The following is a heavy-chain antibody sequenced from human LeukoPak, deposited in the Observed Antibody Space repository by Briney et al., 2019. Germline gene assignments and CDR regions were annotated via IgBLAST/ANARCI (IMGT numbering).Heavy chain of an antibody. CDR2: INPSGGST. Sequence: GASVKVSCKASGYTFTSYYMHWVRQAPGQGLEWMGIINPSGGSTSYAQKFQGRVTMTRDMSTSTVYMELSSLRSEDTAVYYCARDGSSWYGSGYYYYMDVWGKGTTVTVSS. CDR1: GYTFTSYY. D-gene: IGHD6-13*01. J-gene: IGHJ6*03. CDR3: ARDGSSWYGSGYYYYMDV. V-gene: IGHV1-46*01.